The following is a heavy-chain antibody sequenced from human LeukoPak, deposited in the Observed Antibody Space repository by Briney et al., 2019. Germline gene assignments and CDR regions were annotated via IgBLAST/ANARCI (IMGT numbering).Heavy chain of an antibody. V-gene: IGHV4-59*08. D-gene: IGHD3-10*01. CDR1: GGSISSYY. CDR2: IYYSGST. J-gene: IGHJ3*02. Sequence: PSETLSLTCTVSGGSISSYYWSWIRQPPGKGLEWIGYIYYSGSTNYNPSLKSRVTISVDTSKNQFSLKLSSVTAADTAVYYCASSRGPYAFGIWGQGTMVTVSS. CDR3: ASSRGPYAFGI.